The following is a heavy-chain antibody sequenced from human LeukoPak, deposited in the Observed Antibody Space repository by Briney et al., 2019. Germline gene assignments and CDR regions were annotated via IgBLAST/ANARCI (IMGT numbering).Heavy chain of an antibody. CDR2: ISSSSGYI. D-gene: IGHD5-18*01. Sequence: GGSLRLSCAASGFTFSSYSMNWVRQAPGKGLEWVSSISSSSGYIYYADSVEGRFTISRDNAKNSLYLQMNSLRAEDTAVYYCARDLGTAIQRRAFDIWGQGTMVTVSS. J-gene: IGHJ3*02. CDR1: GFTFSSYS. V-gene: IGHV3-21*01. CDR3: ARDLGTAIQRRAFDI.